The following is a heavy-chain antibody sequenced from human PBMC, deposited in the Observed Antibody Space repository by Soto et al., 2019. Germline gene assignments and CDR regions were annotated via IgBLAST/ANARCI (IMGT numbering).Heavy chain of an antibody. CDR1: GNSISTTNW. V-gene: IGHV4-4*02. CDR3: ARDVGFHYDGSPSGQFDF. CDR2: IYHSGSS. Sequence: QVELQESGPGLVKPSGTLSLTCAVFGNSISTTNWWSWVRQSPGKGLEWIGEIYHSGSSNYNPSLKSRVTISLDKSKNQFYLKVTSVTAADTVVYYCARDVGFHYDGSPSGQFDFWGQGTLVIVSS. J-gene: IGHJ4*02. D-gene: IGHD3-22*01.